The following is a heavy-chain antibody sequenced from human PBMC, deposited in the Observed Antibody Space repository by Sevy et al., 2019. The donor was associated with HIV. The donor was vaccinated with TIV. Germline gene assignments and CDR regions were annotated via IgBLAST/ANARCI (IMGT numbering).Heavy chain of an antibody. V-gene: IGHV1-8*01. D-gene: IGHD5-12*01. Sequence: ASGKVSCKASGYTFTSYDINWVRQATGQGLEWMGWMNPNSGNTGYAQKFQGRVTMTRNTSISTAYMELSSLRSEDTAVYYCARGYSGYDEFDYWGQGTLVTVSS. CDR3: ARGYSGYDEFDY. CDR2: MNPNSGNT. J-gene: IGHJ4*02. CDR1: GYTFTSYD.